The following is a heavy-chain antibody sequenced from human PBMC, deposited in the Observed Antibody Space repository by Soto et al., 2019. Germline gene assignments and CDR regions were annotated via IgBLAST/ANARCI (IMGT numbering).Heavy chain of an antibody. V-gene: IGHV3-48*02. D-gene: IGHD6-19*01. J-gene: IGHJ4*02. Sequence: EVQLVESGGGLVQPGGSLRLSCVASGFTFSTDSMNWVRQAPGKGLEWVAHISTSGATRYYAESVKGRFTISRDNAKTSLYLQTDSLRNEDTAVYYCARFFGSGFDYWGQGTLVTVSS. CDR2: ISTSGATR. CDR1: GFTFSTDS. CDR3: ARFFGSGFDY.